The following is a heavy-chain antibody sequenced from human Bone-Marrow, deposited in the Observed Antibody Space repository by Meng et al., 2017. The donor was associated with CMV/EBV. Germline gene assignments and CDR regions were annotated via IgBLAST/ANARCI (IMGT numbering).Heavy chain of an antibody. D-gene: IGHD2-21*02. J-gene: IGHJ4*02. CDR3: AFTRAPYCGGACFDY. CDR1: AFIVSSNY. CDR2: IYSGGNT. V-gene: IGHV3-53*01. Sequence: GESLKISCAASAFIVSSNYMSWVRQAPGKGLEWVSVIYSGGNTYYADSVKGRFTISRDNSKNTLYLQMNSLRAEDTAVYYCAFTRAPYCGGACFDYWGQGTLVNVAS.